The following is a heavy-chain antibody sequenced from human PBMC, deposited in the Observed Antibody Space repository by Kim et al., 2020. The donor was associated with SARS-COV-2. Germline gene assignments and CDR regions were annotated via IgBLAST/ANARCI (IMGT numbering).Heavy chain of an antibody. CDR3: AHILDYYDSSGSNLDI. J-gene: IGHJ3*02. V-gene: IGHV3-30*03. D-gene: IGHD3-22*01. Sequence: VKGRFTISRDNSKNTLYLQMNSLRAEDTAVYYCAHILDYYDSSGSNLDIWGQGTMVTVSS.